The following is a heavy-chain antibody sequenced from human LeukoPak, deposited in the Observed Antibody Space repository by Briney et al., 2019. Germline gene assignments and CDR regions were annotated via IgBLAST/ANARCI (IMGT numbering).Heavy chain of an antibody. CDR1: GFTFSNYG. J-gene: IGHJ6*02. CDR3: AVGGYCGGDCYPGGLGDYYYGMDV. CDR2: ISYDGSNK. D-gene: IGHD2-21*02. Sequence: GRSLRLSCAASGFTFSNYGMYWVRQAPGKGLEWVAVISYDGSNKYYADSVKGRFTISRDNSKNTLYLQTNSLRAEDTAVYYCAVGGYCGGDCYPGGLGDYYYGMDVWGQGTTVTVSS. V-gene: IGHV3-30*03.